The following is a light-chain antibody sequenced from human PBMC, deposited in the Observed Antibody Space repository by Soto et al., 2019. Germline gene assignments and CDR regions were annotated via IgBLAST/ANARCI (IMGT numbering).Light chain of an antibody. CDR2: KAS. Sequence: DIQMTQSPSTLSASVGDRLTITCRASQSISGWLAWYQQNPGKAPKLLIYKASTLESGVPSRFSGSGSGTEFTLTISSLQPDDFATYYCQQYNNYGSWTFGQGTKVEIK. CDR3: QQYNNYGSWT. CDR1: QSISGW. V-gene: IGKV1-5*03. J-gene: IGKJ1*01.